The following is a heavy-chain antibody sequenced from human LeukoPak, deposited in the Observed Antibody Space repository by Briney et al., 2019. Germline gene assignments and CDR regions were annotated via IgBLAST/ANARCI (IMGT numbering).Heavy chain of an antibody. Sequence: GGSLRLSCAASGFTFSTSGMSWVRQTPGKGREWVSSINTRGDRNYDAVSVKGRFTISRDNSKNTLYLQMKSLRADDTAIYYCAKEHWSNRVFDSWGQGALVTVSS. V-gene: IGHV3-23*01. CDR1: GFTFSTSG. CDR2: INTRGDRN. CDR3: AKEHWSNRVFDS. D-gene: IGHD2-8*02. J-gene: IGHJ5*01.